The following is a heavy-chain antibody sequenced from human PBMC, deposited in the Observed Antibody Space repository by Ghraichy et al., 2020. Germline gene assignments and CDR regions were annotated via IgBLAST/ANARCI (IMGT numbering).Heavy chain of an antibody. V-gene: IGHV3-48*02. CDR2: ISSSIYTT. D-gene: IGHD5-24*01. CDR3: ERDQRGRWLTDF. CDR1: GFTFSDYS. Sequence: GGSLRLSCVASGFTFSDYSMSWVRQAPGKGLEWVSYISSSIYTTYYADSVKGRFTISSDNAKNSLFLQMNGLRDEDTATYYCERDQRGRWLTDFWGLGTLVTVSA. J-gene: IGHJ4*02.